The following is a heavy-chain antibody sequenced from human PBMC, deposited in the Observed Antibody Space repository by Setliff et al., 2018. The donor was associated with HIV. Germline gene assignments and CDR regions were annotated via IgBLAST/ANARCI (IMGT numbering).Heavy chain of an antibody. Sequence: GGSLRLSCAASGFTFSSYWMSWVRQAPGKGLEWVANIKEDGSATYYVESVRGRFTISRDNPNNLLYLQMDSLRGEDTAVYYCAREGVHHNFWSGYTYYYGLDVWGQGTTVTVSS. D-gene: IGHD3-3*01. CDR2: IKEDGSAT. J-gene: IGHJ3*01. V-gene: IGHV3-7*01. CDR1: GFTFSSYW. CDR3: AREGVHHNFWSGYTYYYGLDV.